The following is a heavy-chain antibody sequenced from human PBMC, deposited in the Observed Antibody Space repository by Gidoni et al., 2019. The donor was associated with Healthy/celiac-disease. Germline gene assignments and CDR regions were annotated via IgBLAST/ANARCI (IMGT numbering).Heavy chain of an antibody. Sequence: QVQLVQSGAEVKKPGASVKVSCKASGYTFTGSYMHWVRPAPGQGLGWKGWIHPNRCCPNHAQKFQGWVPMTRDPSIRPAYIELSRLRSDDTAVFYCARSILLAPSSWSYADAFCIWGQGTIVTRSS. CDR2: IHPNRCCP. D-gene: IGHD1-26*01. V-gene: IGHV1-2*04. CDR3: ARSILLAPSSWSYADAFCI. CDR1: GYTFTGSY. J-gene: IGHJ3*02.